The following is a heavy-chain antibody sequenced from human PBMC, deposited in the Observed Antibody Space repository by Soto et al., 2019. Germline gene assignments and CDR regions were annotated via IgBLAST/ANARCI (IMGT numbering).Heavy chain of an antibody. CDR2: TYYRSKWYN. D-gene: IGHD6-13*01. Sequence: PSQTLSLTCAISGDSVSSNSAAWNWIRQSPSRGLEWLGRTYYRSKWYNDYAVSVKSRITINPDTSKNQFSLQLNSVTPDDTAVYYCAQGGIAAARPFSWFDAWGQGTLVTVSS. CDR1: GDSVSSNSAA. J-gene: IGHJ5*02. CDR3: AQGGIAAARPFSWFDA. V-gene: IGHV6-1*01.